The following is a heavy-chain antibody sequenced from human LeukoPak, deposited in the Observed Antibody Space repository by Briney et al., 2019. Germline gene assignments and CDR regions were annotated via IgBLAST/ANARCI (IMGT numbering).Heavy chain of an antibody. CDR3: ARRPGNSGSYLGAFDI. Sequence: SETLSLTCAVYGGSFSGYYWSWIRQPPGKGLEWIGEINHSGSTNYNPSLKSRVTISVDTSKNQFSLKLSSVTAADMAVYYCARRPGNSGSYLGAFDIWGQGTMVTVSS. J-gene: IGHJ3*02. CDR1: GGSFSGYY. CDR2: INHSGST. D-gene: IGHD1-26*01. V-gene: IGHV4-34*01.